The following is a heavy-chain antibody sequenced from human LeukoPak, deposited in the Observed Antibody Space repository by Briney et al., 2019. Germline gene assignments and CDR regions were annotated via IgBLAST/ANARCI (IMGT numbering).Heavy chain of an antibody. CDR2: INDSGST. J-gene: IGHJ4*02. V-gene: IGHV4-34*01. CDR3: ARGRAYRTSWRRGPFDY. CDR1: GGSFSGYY. D-gene: IGHD6-13*01. Sequence: SETLSLTCAVYGGSFSGYYWSWIRQIPGKGLDWIGEINDSGSTNYNPSLKSRVTISVDTSKYQFSLKLSSVTAADTAVYYCARGRAYRTSWRRGPFDYWGQGTLVTLSS.